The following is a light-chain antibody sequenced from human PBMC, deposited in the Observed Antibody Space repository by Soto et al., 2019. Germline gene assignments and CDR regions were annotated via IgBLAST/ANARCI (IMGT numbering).Light chain of an antibody. J-gene: IGKJ1*01. Sequence: DIQMTQSPPTLSASVGDRVTSTGRASQSISSWLAWYQQRPGKAPNLLIYDVSSLESGVPSRFSGSGSGTEFTLTISSLQPDDFATYYCQQYTNYPWTFGQGTKVDIK. V-gene: IGKV1-5*01. CDR2: DVS. CDR1: QSISSW. CDR3: QQYTNYPWT.